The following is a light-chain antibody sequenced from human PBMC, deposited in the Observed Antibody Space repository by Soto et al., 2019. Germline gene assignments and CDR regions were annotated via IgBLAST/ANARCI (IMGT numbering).Light chain of an antibody. J-gene: IGLJ3*02. Sequence: QSVLTQPASVSGSPGQSITISCTGTSSDIGSNNYVSWFQQRPGKAPTLIIYEVSNRPSGVSTHFSGSKSGNTASLTISGLLPEDEAEYSCSSYTTTTRLFGGGTKVTVL. V-gene: IGLV2-14*01. CDR3: SSYTTTTRL. CDR2: EVS. CDR1: SSDIGSNNY.